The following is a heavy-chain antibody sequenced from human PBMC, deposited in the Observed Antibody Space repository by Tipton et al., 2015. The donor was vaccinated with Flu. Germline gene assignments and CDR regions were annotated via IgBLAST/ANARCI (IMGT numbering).Heavy chain of an antibody. D-gene: IGHD3-10*01. CDR3: AREELLWFGERGRYYYYGMDV. CDR2: IYYSGST. J-gene: IGHJ6*02. CDR1: GGSISSSSYY. Sequence: TLSLTCTVSGGSISSSSYYWGWIRQPPGKGLEWIGSIYYSGSTYYNPSLKSRVTISVDTSKNQFSLKLSSVTAADTAVYYCAREELLWFGERGRYYYYGMDVWGQGTTVTVSS. V-gene: IGHV4-39*07.